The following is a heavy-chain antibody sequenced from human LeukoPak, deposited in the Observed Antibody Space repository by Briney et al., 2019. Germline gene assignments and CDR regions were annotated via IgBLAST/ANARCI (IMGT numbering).Heavy chain of an antibody. Sequence: SETLSLTCTVSGGSISSYYWSWIRQSPGKGLEWIGYIHYSGSTNYNPSLKSRVTISIDTSKNQFSLKLSSVTAADTAVYYCARDLTSSSWFWFDHWGQGTLVTVSS. CDR1: GGSISSYY. V-gene: IGHV4-59*01. D-gene: IGHD6-13*01. J-gene: IGHJ5*02. CDR3: ARDLTSSSWFWFDH. CDR2: IHYSGST.